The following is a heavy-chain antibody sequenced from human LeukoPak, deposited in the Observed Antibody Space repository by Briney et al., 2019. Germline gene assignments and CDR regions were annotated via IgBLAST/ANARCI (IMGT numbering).Heavy chain of an antibody. CDR2: ISDSGGDT. CDR3: AKAPAFDI. J-gene: IGHJ3*02. Sequence: PGGSLRLSCIASGFTLANYAMTWVRQAPGKGLEWVSAISDSGGDTYHADSVKGRFTISRDNSKNTLYLQMNSLRAEDTAVYYCAKAPAFDIWGQGTMVTVSS. V-gene: IGHV3-23*01. CDR1: GFTLANYA.